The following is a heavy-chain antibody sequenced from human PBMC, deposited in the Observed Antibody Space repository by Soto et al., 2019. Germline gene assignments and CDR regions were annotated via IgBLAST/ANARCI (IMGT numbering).Heavy chain of an antibody. CDR3: ARLAIVVGGGMDV. D-gene: IGHD2-21*01. J-gene: IGHJ6*02. Sequence: SVKVSCKASGGTFSSYAISWVRQAPGQGLEWMGGIIPISGTANYAQKFQGRVTITADESTSTAYMELSSLRSEDTAVYFCARLAIVVGGGMDVWGQGTTVTVSS. V-gene: IGHV1-69*13. CDR2: IIPISGTA. CDR1: GGTFSSYA.